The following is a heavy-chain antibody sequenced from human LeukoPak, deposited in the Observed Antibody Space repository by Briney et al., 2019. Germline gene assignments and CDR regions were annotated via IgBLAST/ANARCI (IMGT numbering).Heavy chain of an antibody. V-gene: IGHV4-59*01. J-gene: IGHJ4*02. Sequence: PSETLSLTCAVSGGSISSYYWTWIRQPPGKGLEWIGHIYYSGSTNYNPSLKSRVTISVDTSKNQFSLKLSSVTAADTAVYYCARRDYFDIYYFYYWGQGTLVTVSS. CDR2: IYYSGST. D-gene: IGHD3-22*01. CDR1: GGSISSYY. CDR3: ARRDYFDIYYFYY.